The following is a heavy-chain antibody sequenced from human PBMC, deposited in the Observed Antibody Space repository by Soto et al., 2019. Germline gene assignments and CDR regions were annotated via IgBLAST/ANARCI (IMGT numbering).Heavy chain of an antibody. CDR3: ARHGFRYFYSRSSGPFDY. J-gene: IGHJ4*02. V-gene: IGHV1-3*01. D-gene: IGHD6-6*01. CDR1: GYTFAGVA. CDR2: IKDGNGNT. Sequence: AAVKVCCKGSGYTFAGVAMHWGCQGPGKRRECNGWIKDGNGNTKYSQKFQGRVTITRDTSASTAYMELSSLRSEDTAVYYCARHGFRYFYSRSSGPFDYWGQGPLVTVSS.